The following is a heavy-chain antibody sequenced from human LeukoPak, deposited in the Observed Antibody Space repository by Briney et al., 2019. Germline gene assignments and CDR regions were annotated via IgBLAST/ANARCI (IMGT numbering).Heavy chain of an antibody. CDR1: GFTFSRYS. Sequence: GGSLRLSCAASGFTFSRYSMNWVRQAPGEGLEWVSYIDGSSTVIYYADSVKGRFTISRDNAKNSLYLQMNSLRDEDTAVYYCAREYYYDSSGYPEGGFDPWGQGTLVTVSS. V-gene: IGHV3-48*02. CDR3: AREYYYDSSGYPEGGFDP. J-gene: IGHJ5*02. D-gene: IGHD3-22*01. CDR2: IDGSSTVI.